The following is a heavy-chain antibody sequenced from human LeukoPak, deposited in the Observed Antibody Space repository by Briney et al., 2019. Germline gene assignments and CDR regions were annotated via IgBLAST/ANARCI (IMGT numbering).Heavy chain of an antibody. J-gene: IGHJ4*02. V-gene: IGHV4-39*01. CDR1: GGSISSSSYY. CDR3: TATPYRDGPLNY. Sequence: SETLSLTCTVSGGSISSSSYYWGWIRQPAGKGPEWIGTIFYVGDTYYNPSLKSRVTMSVDTSKNQFSLTLTSVTAADTAVYYCTATPYRDGPLNYWGQGTLVTVSS. CDR2: IFYVGDT. D-gene: IGHD5-24*01.